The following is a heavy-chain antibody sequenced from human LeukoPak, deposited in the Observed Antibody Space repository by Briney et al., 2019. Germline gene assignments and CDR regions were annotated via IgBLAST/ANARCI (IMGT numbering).Heavy chain of an antibody. D-gene: IGHD6-13*01. J-gene: IGHJ3*02. CDR3: ARQLADAFDI. CDR1: GGSISSSNW. CDR2: IYYSGST. Sequence: PSETLSLTCAVSGGSISSSNWWSWVRQPPGKGLEWIGYIYYSGSTNYDPSLKSRVTISVDTSKNQFSLKLSSVTAADTAVYYCARQLADAFDIWGQGTMVTVSS. V-gene: IGHV4-4*02.